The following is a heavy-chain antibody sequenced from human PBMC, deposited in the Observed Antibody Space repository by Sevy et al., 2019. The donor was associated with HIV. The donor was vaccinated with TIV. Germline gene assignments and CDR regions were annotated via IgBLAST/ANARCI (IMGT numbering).Heavy chain of an antibody. Sequence: GGSLRLSCAVSGFSFDSYGMTWVRQAPGKGLEWVSGISGSGTRTYYADSVKGRFIISRDNSKNTLYLQMNSLRSEDKATYCLGKGGAGHYDPDEIGYYFYYYNMDVWGKGTTVTVSS. J-gene: IGHJ6*03. CDR1: GFSFDSYG. V-gene: IGHV3-23*01. CDR2: ISGSGTRT. CDR3: GKGGAGHYDPDEIGYYFYYYNMDV. D-gene: IGHD3-22*01.